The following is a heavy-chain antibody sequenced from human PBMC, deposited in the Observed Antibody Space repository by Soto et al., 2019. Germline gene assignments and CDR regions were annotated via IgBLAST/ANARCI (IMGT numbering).Heavy chain of an antibody. J-gene: IGHJ5*02. CDR3: ARGLGGGAAPGSRKRYTYFDP. V-gene: IGHV3-48*03. Sequence: GGSLRLSCAASGFTFSYYEMNWVRQAPGKGLEWVSYITTSATTMYYADSVKGRFTISRDNAKNSVYLQMSSLRAEETAVYYCARGLGGGAAPGSRKRYTYFDPWGQGTIVTVYS. CDR1: GFTFSYYE. D-gene: IGHD6-13*01. CDR2: ITTSATTM.